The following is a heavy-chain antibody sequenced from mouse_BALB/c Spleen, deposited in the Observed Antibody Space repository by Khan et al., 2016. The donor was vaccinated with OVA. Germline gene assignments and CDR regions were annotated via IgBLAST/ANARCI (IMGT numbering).Heavy chain of an antibody. CDR3: ATSYYYGYYFDY. J-gene: IGHJ2*01. CDR1: GFTFSSYG. Sequence: EVQLVESGGGLVQPGGSRKLSCAASGFTFSSYGMHWVRQAPEKGLEWVAYISGDSSTIYYTDTVKGRFTISRDNPNNTLSLQMTSLMSEDTAMYYCATSYYYGYYFDYWGPGTTLTVSS. CDR2: ISGDSSTI. D-gene: IGHD1-1*01. V-gene: IGHV5-17*02.